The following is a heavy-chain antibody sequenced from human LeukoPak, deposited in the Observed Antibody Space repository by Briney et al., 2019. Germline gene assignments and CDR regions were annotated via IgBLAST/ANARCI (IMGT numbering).Heavy chain of an antibody. V-gene: IGHV4-39*01. Sequence: PSETLSLTCTVSGGSIRSSSYYWGWVRQAPGTGVEWIGYMYYSGTAYYNMSLKRRVTISVDTSKNQFSLKLCSVTATDTALYYCAGSGTYSDDAFDMWGQGTMVTVSS. D-gene: IGHD3-10*01. CDR2: MYYSGTA. J-gene: IGHJ3*02. CDR1: GGSIRSSSYY. CDR3: AGSGTYSDDAFDM.